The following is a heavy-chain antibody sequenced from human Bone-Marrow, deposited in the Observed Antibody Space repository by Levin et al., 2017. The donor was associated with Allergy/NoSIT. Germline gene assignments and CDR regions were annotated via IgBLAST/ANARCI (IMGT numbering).Heavy chain of an antibody. CDR2: IKQDGSDT. V-gene: IGHV3-7*01. Sequence: PGGSLRLSCAASGFTFSNFWMSWVRQAPGKGLEWVANIKQDGSDTNYVDSVKGRFTISRDNAKKSLYLQMNSLRAEDTAVYYCAREGHYDFWSGSSYSYHYYGLDVWGQGTTVTVSS. D-gene: IGHD3-3*01. CDR1: GFTFSNFW. CDR3: AREGHYDFWSGSSYSYHYYGLDV. J-gene: IGHJ6*02.